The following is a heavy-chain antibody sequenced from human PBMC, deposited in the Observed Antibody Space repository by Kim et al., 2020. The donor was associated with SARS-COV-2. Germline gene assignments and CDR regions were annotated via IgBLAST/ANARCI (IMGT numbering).Heavy chain of an antibody. D-gene: IGHD2-21*02. Sequence: YSNPSLKSRVIISVDTSKNQFSLKLSSVTAADTAVYYCARDYGGNSNYFDYWGQGTLVTVSS. V-gene: IGHV4-31*02. CDR3: ARDYGGNSNYFDY. J-gene: IGHJ4*02.